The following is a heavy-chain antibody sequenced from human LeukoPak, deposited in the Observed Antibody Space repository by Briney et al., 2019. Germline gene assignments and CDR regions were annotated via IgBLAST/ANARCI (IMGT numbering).Heavy chain of an antibody. V-gene: IGHV1-69*05. Sequence: SVKVSCKASGGTFSSYAISWVRQAPGQGLEWMGGIIPIFGTANYAQKFQGRVTITTDESTSTAYMELSSLRSEDTAVYYCAIKLIAVAGNGWFDPWGQGTLVTVSS. D-gene: IGHD6-19*01. J-gene: IGHJ5*02. CDR3: AIKLIAVAGNGWFDP. CDR1: GGTFSSYA. CDR2: IIPIFGTA.